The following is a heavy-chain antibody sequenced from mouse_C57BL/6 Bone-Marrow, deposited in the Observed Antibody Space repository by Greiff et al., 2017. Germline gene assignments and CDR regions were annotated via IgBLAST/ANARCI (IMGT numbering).Heavy chain of an antibody. V-gene: IGHV1-81*01. Sequence: QVQLQQSGAELARPGASVKLSCKASGYTFTSYGISWVKQRTGQGLEWIGEIYPRSGTTYYNEKFKGKATLTADKSSSTAYMELRSLTSEDSAVYVCARNYGSSYWYFDVWGRGTTVTVSS. J-gene: IGHJ1*03. CDR2: IYPRSGTT. CDR1: GYTFTSYG. D-gene: IGHD1-1*01. CDR3: ARNYGSSYWYFDV.